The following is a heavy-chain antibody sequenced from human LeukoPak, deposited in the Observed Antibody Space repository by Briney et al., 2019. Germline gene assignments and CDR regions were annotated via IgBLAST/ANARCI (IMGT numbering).Heavy chain of an antibody. CDR2: INHSGST. Sequence: SETLSLTCAVYGGSFSGYYWSWIRQPPGKGLEWIGEINHSGSTNYNPSLKSRVTISVDTSKNQFSLKLSSVTAADTAVYYCARVSPSDYESFCFDYWGQGTLVTVSS. CDR3: ARVSPSDYESFCFDY. J-gene: IGHJ4*02. D-gene: IGHD3-22*01. V-gene: IGHV4-34*01. CDR1: GGSFSGYY.